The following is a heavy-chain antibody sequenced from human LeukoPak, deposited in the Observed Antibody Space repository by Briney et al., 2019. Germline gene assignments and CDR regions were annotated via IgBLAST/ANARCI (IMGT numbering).Heavy chain of an antibody. J-gene: IGHJ4*02. D-gene: IGHD1-26*01. Sequence: SQTLSLTCTVSGGSISSSDYYWGWIRQPPGKGLEWIGYIYYSGSTYYNPSLKSRVTISVDTSKNQFSLKLSSVTAADTAVYYCAREIRAHQKWELFDYWGQGTLVTVSS. CDR1: GGSISSSDYY. V-gene: IGHV4-30-4*08. CDR3: AREIRAHQKWELFDY. CDR2: IYYSGST.